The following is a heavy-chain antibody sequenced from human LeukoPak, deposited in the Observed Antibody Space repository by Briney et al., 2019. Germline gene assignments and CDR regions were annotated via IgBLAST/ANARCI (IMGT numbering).Heavy chain of an antibody. CDR2: IGVGSET. J-gene: IGHJ6*03. V-gene: IGHV3-13*01. CDR3: AREHCDGGNCYGWRYLDV. CDR1: GFTFRNFD. Sequence: GGSLRLSCAASGFTFRNFDMYWVRQGPGRGLEWVSTIGVGSETHYPDSVRGRFTISRENARNSLYLQMNSLRAGDTAVYYCAREHCDGGNCYGWRYLDVWDKGTTVTVSS. D-gene: IGHD2-15*01.